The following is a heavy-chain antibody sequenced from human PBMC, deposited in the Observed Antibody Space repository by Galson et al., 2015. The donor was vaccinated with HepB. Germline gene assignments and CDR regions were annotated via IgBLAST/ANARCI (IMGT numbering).Heavy chain of an antibody. Sequence: SLRLSCAASGFTFSTYSMNWVRQAPGKGLEWVSSISGNSNYIYHADSVKGRFAISRDNAKNSLYLQMDSLRAEDTALYYCARNLYSGADYSVDYWGQGTLVTVSS. CDR2: ISGNSNYI. CDR1: GFTFSTYS. V-gene: IGHV3-21*01. D-gene: IGHD4-11*01. J-gene: IGHJ4*02. CDR3: ARNLYSGADYSVDY.